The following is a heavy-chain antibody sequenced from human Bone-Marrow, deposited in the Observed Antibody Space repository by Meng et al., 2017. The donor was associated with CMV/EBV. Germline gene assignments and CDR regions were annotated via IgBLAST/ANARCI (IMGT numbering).Heavy chain of an antibody. CDR1: GGTFSSYS. D-gene: IGHD3-3*01. Sequence: SVKVSCKASGGTFSSYSISWVRQAPGQGLEWMGRIIPILGLADYAQKFHGRVTITADKSTSTAYMELSSLRSEDTAVYYCARSVNYDFWSGSPVGSFDYWGQGTLVTVSS. J-gene: IGHJ4*02. CDR3: ARSVNYDFWSGSPVGSFDY. V-gene: IGHV1-69*02. CDR2: IIPILGLA.